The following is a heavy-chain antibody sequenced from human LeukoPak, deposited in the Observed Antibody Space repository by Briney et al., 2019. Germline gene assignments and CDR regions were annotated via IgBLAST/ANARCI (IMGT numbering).Heavy chain of an antibody. D-gene: IGHD6-13*01. CDR1: GFTFSSYG. CDR3: ARTRAAAGYSSFWFDP. V-gene: IGHV3-30*03. CDR2: ISYDGSNK. Sequence: GRSLRLSCEASGFTFSSYGMHWVRQDPGKGLEWVAVISYDGSNKYYADSVKGRFTISRDNSKNTLYLQMNSLRTEDTAVYYCARTRAAAGYSSFWFDPWGQGTLVTVSS. J-gene: IGHJ5*02.